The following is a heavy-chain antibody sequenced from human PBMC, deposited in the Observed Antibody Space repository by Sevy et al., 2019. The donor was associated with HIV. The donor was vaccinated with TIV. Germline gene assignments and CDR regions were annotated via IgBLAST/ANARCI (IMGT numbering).Heavy chain of an antibody. CDR3: GRYATEYTSSSVWFDP. J-gene: IGHJ5*02. CDR1: GGSISSGNYY. V-gene: IGHV4-30-4*01. D-gene: IGHD6-6*01. CDR2: ISYTGNT. Sequence: SETLSLTCTVSGGSISSGNYYWHWIRQPPGKGLEWFGYISYTGNTYYNPSLKSPVTISVDTSNNQFSLRLTSVTAADTAVYYCGRYATEYTSSSVWFDPWGQRTLVTVSS.